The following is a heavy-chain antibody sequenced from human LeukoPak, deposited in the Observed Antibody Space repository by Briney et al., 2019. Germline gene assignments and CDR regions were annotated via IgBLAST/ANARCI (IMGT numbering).Heavy chain of an antibody. CDR1: GFTFSSYR. D-gene: IGHD6-19*01. J-gene: IGHJ4*02. Sequence: GGSLRLSCEASGFTFSSYRMNWVRQAPGKGLEWVSVIYNADETYYADSVRGRFSVSRDRSKNTLSLQMSTLRVDDTAVYYCVGASRWLAFDHWGQGTLLTVSS. V-gene: IGHV3-66*01. CDR2: IYNADET. CDR3: VGASRWLAFDH.